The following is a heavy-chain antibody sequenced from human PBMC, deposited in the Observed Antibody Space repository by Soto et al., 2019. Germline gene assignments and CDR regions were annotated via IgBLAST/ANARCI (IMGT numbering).Heavy chain of an antibody. CDR1: GGSISSSSYY. CDR2: IYYSGST. J-gene: IGHJ4*02. CDR3: ARGRAWELLTDPFDY. D-gene: IGHD1-26*01. V-gene: IGHV4-39*01. Sequence: SETLSLTCTVSGGSISSSSYYWGWIRQPPGKGLEWIGSIYYSGSTYYNPSLKSRVTISVDTSKNQFSLKLSSVTAADTAVYYCARGRAWELLTDPFDYWGQGTLVTVSS.